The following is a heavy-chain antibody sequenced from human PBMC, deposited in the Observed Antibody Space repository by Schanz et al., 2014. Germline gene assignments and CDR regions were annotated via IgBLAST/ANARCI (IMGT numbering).Heavy chain of an antibody. CDR2: ISAYNGNT. D-gene: IGHD5-12*01. CDR3: ASPSGYSDYGTYFDF. V-gene: IGHV1-18*01. Sequence: QVQLVQSGAEVKKPGASVKVSCKASGYTFTSYGISWVRQAPGQGLEWMGWISAYNGNTKYSQNFQGRVTITRDTSASTAYMELSSLRSEDTAVYYCASPSGYSDYGTYFDFWGQGTLVTVSS. J-gene: IGHJ4*02. CDR1: GYTFTSYG.